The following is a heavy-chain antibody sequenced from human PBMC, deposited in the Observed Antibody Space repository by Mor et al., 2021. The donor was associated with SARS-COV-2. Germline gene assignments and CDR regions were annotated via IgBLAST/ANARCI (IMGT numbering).Heavy chain of an antibody. J-gene: IGHJ4*02. CDR3: AKTMDYYDSSGYYSYFDY. V-gene: IGHV3-23*01. D-gene: IGHD3-22*01. Sequence: AISGSGGSTYYADSVKGRFTISRDNSKNTLYLQMNSLRAEDTAVYYCAKTMDYYDSSGYYSYFDYWGQGTLVTVSS. CDR2: ISGSGGST.